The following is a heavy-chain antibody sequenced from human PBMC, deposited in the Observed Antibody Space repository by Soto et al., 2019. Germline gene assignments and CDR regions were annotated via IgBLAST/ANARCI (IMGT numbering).Heavy chain of an antibody. V-gene: IGHV3-7*01. CDR1: GFTFSSYW. J-gene: IGHJ4*02. D-gene: IGHD6-6*01. CDR3: AREGGSSRSPYYFDY. Sequence: PGGSLRLSCAASGFTFSSYWMSWVRQAPGKGLEWVANIKQDGSEKYYVDSVKGRFTISRDNAKNSLYLQMNSLRAEDTAVYYCAREGGSSRSPYYFDYWGQGTLVTVSS. CDR2: IKQDGSEK.